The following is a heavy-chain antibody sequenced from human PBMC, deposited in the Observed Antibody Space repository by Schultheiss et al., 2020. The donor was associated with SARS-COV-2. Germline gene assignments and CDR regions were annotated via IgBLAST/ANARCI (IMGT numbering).Heavy chain of an antibody. CDR1: GFTFSSYG. CDR2: ISYDGSNK. Sequence: GGSLRLSCAASGFTFSSYGMHWVRQAPGKGLEWVAVISYDGSNKYYADSVKGRFTISRDNSKNTLYLQMNSLRAEDTAVYYCARERARTYYYDSSGYYGPGAFDIWGQGTMVTVAS. V-gene: IGHV3-30*03. J-gene: IGHJ3*02. D-gene: IGHD3-22*01. CDR3: ARERARTYYYDSSGYYGPGAFDI.